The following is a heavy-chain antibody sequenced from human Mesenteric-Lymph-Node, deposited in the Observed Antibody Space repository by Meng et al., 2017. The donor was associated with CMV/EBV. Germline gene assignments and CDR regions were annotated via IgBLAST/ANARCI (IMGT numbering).Heavy chain of an antibody. Sequence: GESLKISCAASGSTSSSYAMSWVRQAPGKVLEWVSAMSGSGGSTYYADSVKGRFTISRDNSKNTLYLQMNSLRAEDTAVYYCAKGTGLSVYGIYTADYWGQGTLVTVSS. CDR1: GSTSSSYA. D-gene: IGHD1-26*01. V-gene: IGHV3-23*01. J-gene: IGHJ4*02. CDR3: AKGTGLSVYGIYTADY. CDR2: MSGSGGST.